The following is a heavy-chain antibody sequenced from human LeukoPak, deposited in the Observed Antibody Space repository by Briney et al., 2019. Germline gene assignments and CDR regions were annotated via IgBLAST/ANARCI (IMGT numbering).Heavy chain of an antibody. V-gene: IGHV3-30*18. CDR1: GFTFSSYG. J-gene: IGHJ4*02. Sequence: GRSLRLSCAASGFTFSSYGMHWVRQAPGKGLEWVAVISYDGSNKYYADSVKGRFTISRDNSKNTLCLQMNSLRAEDTAVYYCAKEPGTIVVAFNWGQGTLVTVSS. CDR2: ISYDGSNK. D-gene: IGHD3-22*01. CDR3: AKEPGTIVVAFN.